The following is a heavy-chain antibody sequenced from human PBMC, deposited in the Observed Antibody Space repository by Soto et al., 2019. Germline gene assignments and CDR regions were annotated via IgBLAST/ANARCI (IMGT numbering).Heavy chain of an antibody. V-gene: IGHV3-30*18. CDR3: AKSYYDILTGYLYYFDY. D-gene: IGHD3-9*01. CDR2: ISYDGSNK. CDR1: GFTFSSYG. Sequence: GGSLRLSCAASGFTFSSYGMHWVRQAPGKGLEWVAVISYDGSNKYYADSVNGRFTISRDNSKNTLYLQMNSLRAEDTAVYYCAKSYYDILTGYLYYFDYWGQGTLVTVSS. J-gene: IGHJ4*02.